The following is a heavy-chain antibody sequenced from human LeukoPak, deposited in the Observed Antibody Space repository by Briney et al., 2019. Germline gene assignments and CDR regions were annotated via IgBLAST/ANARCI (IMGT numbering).Heavy chain of an antibody. CDR3: AREAMYSYGNNFDY. CDR1: GGSVSSGSYY. J-gene: IGHJ4*02. D-gene: IGHD5-18*01. Sequence: SETLSLTCTVSGGSVSSGSYYWSWIRQPPGKGLEWIGYIYYSGSTNYDPSLKSRVTISVDTSKNQFSLKLSSVTAADTAVYHCAREAMYSYGNNFDYWGQGTLVTVSS. CDR2: IYYSGST. V-gene: IGHV4-61*01.